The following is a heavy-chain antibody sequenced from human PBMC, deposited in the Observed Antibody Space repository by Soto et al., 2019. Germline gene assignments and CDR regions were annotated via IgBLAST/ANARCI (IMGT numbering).Heavy chain of an antibody. V-gene: IGHV1-69*06. CDR3: ATERRGGGYYDIALDT. CDR1: GDSFSDFA. CDR2: IKPMSHDSA. D-gene: IGHD1-26*01. J-gene: IGHJ5*02. Sequence: QVQLVQSGAEAKKPGTSVRLSCRTSGDSFSDFAFNWVRQAPGQGLEWLGVIKPMSHDSAGYAREFYGRVTNSADKSSSTVYLEVSGLRLDDTATFYCATERRGGGYYDIALDTWGQGARVTVSS.